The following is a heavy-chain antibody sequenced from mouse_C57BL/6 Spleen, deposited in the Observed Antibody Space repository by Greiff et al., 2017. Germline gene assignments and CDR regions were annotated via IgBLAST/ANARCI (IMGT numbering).Heavy chain of an antibody. CDR2: IDPSDSYT. V-gene: IGHV1-69*01. J-gene: IGHJ3*01. CDR1: GYTFTSYW. CDR3: ARSYDYWFAY. D-gene: IGHD2-4*01. Sequence: QVQLQQPGAELVMPGASVKLSCKASGYTFTSYWMHWVKQRPGHGLEWIGEIDPSDSYTNYNQKFKGKSTLTVDKSSSTAYMQLSSLTSEDSAVYYCARSYDYWFAYWGQGTLVTVSA.